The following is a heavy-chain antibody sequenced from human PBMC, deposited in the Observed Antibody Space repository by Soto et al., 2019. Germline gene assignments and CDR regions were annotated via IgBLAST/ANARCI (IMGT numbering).Heavy chain of an antibody. CDR3: AKGKEDIVLMVYAIYYYYMDV. J-gene: IGHJ6*03. Sequence: GESLKISCAASGFTFSSYAMSWVRQAPGKGLEWVSAISGSGGSTYYADSVKGRFTISRDNSKNTLYLQMNSLRAEDTAVYYCAKGKEDIVLMVYAIYYYYMDVWGKGTTVTVSS. CDR2: ISGSGGST. CDR1: GFTFSSYA. D-gene: IGHD2-8*01. V-gene: IGHV3-23*01.